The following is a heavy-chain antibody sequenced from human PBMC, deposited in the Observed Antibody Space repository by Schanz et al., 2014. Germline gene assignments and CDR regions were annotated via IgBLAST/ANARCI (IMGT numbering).Heavy chain of an antibody. CDR3: AREKRRTEVVLDH. Sequence: QVLLVESGGGLVKPGGSLRLSCSASGFTFSDSFMSWIRQTPGKGLEWLSYISSSGNIIHYADSVKGRFTISRDNAKNSLYLQMNSLRAEDTAVYYCAREKRRTEVVLDHWGQGTLVTVS. J-gene: IGHJ4*02. V-gene: IGHV3-11*01. CDR1: GFTFSDSF. CDR2: ISSSGNII.